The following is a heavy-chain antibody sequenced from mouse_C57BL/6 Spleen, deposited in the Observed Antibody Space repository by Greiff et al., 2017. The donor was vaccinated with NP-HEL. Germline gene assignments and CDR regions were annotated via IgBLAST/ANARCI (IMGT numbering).Heavy chain of an antibody. V-gene: IGHV5-17*01. D-gene: IGHD2-1*01. J-gene: IGHJ3*01. CDR2: ISSGSSTI. CDR1: GFTFSDYG. Sequence: EVKLVESGGGLVKPGGSLKLSCAASGFTFSDYGMHWVRQAPEKGLEWVAYISSGSSTIYYADTVKGRFTISRDNAKNTLFLQMTSLGSEDTAMYYCASIYYGNYGACWGQGTLVTVSA. CDR3: ASIYYGNYGAC.